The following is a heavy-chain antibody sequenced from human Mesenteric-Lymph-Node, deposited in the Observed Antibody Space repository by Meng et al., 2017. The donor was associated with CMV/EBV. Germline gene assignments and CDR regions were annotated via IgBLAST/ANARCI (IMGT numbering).Heavy chain of an antibody. D-gene: IGHD3-10*01. CDR1: GGSISSYY. Sequence: SETLSLTCTVSGGSISSYYWSWIRQPPGKGLEWIGYIYYSGSTNYNPSLKSRVTISVDTSKNQFSLKLSSVTAADTAVYYCARVLDYYGSGSYSLYFDYWGQGTLVTVSS. CDR3: ARVLDYYGSGSYSLYFDY. J-gene: IGHJ4*02. V-gene: IGHV4-59*01. CDR2: IYYSGST.